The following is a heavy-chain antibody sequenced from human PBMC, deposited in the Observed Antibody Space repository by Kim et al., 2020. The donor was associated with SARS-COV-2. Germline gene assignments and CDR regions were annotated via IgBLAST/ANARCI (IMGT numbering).Heavy chain of an antibody. CDR3: ARSRRGGWLRLRNWYFDL. V-gene: IGHV3-53*01. J-gene: IGHJ2*01. Sequence: GGSLRLSCAASGFTVSSNYMSWVRQAPGKGLEWVSVIYSGGSTYYADSVKGRFTISRDNSKNTLYLQMNSLRAEDTAVYYCARSRRGGWLRLRNWYFDLWGRGTLVTVSS. CDR1: GFTVSSNY. D-gene: IGHD5-12*01. CDR2: IYSGGST.